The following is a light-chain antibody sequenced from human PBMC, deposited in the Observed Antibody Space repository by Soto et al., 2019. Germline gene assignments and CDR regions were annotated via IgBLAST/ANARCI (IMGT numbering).Light chain of an antibody. CDR1: QSLLHSNGYNY. CDR2: LGS. Sequence: IVMTQSPLALPVTPGEPASISCRSSQSLLHSNGYNYLDWYLQKPGQSPQLLIYLGSNRASGVTHTFSGSRSGTDVTLKTSSVQAEDVGVYYCMQALQTPWTFGQGTKVEIK. V-gene: IGKV2-28*01. CDR3: MQALQTPWT. J-gene: IGKJ1*01.